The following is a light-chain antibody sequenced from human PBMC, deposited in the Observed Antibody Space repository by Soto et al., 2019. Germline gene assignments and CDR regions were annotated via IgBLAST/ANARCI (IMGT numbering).Light chain of an antibody. CDR1: QTVISSY. CDR3: LQYGGSPRT. V-gene: IGKV3-20*01. J-gene: IGKJ2*01. Sequence: EIVLTQSPGTLSLSPGERATLSCRASQTVISSYLAWYQQKPGQAPRLLIFGASSRATGIPDRFSGSGSGTDFTLTISGLDPDDVALYYCLQYGGSPRTFGQGTKLEIK. CDR2: GAS.